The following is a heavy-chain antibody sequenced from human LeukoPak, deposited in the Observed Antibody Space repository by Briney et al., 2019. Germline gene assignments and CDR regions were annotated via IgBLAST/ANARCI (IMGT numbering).Heavy chain of an antibody. CDR1: GGSISSYY. V-gene: IGHV4-59*01. J-gene: IGHJ5*02. CDR3: ASASGYSYGSFGWFDP. D-gene: IGHD5-18*01. CDR2: IYYSGST. Sequence: SETLSLTCTVSGGSISSYYWSWIRQPPGKGLEWIGYIYYSGSTNYNPSLKSRVTISVDTSKNQFSLKLSSVTAAGTAVYYCASASGYSYGSFGWFDPWGQGTLVTVSS.